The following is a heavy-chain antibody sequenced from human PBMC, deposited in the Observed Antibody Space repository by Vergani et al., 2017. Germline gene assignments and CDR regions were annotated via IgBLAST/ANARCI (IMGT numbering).Heavy chain of an antibody. J-gene: IGHJ5*02. CDR1: GASITSGRFH. CDR3: VRDSWRSDLRGVYWFDT. V-gene: IGHV4-61*02. Sequence: QVHLNEAGPGLVKPSQTLSLTCTVSGASITSGRFHWSWIRQPAGKGLEWIGRIHASGTKNYNPSLRSRVTLSVDTSKNQLSLKMISMTAADTAVYYCVRDSWRSDLRGVYWFDTWGQGTLVGVSS. D-gene: IGHD3-10*01. CDR2: IHASGTK.